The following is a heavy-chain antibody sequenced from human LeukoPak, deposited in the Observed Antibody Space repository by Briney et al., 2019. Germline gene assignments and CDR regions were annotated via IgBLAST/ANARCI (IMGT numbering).Heavy chain of an antibody. CDR1: GYTFTSYG. CDR3: ARLSSHYGDYKVDP. Sequence: GASVKVSCKASGYTFTSYGISWVRQAPGQGLEWMGWISAYNGNTNYAQKLQGRVTMTTDTSASTAYMELSSLRSEDTAVYYCARLSSHYGDYKVDPWGQGTPVTVSS. V-gene: IGHV1-18*01. D-gene: IGHD4-17*01. CDR2: ISAYNGNT. J-gene: IGHJ5*02.